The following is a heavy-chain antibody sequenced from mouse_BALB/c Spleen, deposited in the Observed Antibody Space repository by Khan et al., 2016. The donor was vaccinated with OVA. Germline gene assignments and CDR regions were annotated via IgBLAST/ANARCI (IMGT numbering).Heavy chain of an antibody. CDR3: ARRSTEWALDD. V-gene: IGHV1-4*01. J-gene: IGHJ2*01. CDR1: GYTFISYW. Sequence: QVQLQQSGAELARPWASVKMSCKASGYTFISYWILWVKQRPGQGLEWIGYINPSSGYTDYNQKFNDKATLTADKSSSPAYMQLSRLPSEDSAVDDCARRSTEWALDDGGQGTTLTVSS. CDR2: INPSSGYT.